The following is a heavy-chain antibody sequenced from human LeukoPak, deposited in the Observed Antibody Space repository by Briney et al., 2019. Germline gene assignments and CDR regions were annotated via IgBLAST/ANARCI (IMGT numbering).Heavy chain of an antibody. CDR3: ARTAALWFGELH. CDR1: GYTFINHG. V-gene: IGHV1-69*13. CDR2: IIPIFGTA. J-gene: IGHJ4*02. D-gene: IGHD3-10*01. Sequence: SVKVSCKASGYTFINHGVTWVRQAPGQGLEWMGGIIPIFGTANYAQKFQGRVTITADESTSTAYMELSSLRSEDTAVYYCARTAALWFGELHWGQGTLVTVSS.